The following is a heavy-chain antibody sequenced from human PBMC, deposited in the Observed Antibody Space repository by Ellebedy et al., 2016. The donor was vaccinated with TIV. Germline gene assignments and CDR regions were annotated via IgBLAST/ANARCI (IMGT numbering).Heavy chain of an antibody. J-gene: IGHJ4*02. CDR1: GGSVSSGYY. Sequence: MPSETLSLTCTVSGGSVSSGYYWSWIRQPPGKGLEWIGEINHSGSTNYNSSLKSRVTISLDTSKNQFSLKLSSVTAADTAVYYCSRGVTDQNWGQGILVTVSS. CDR2: INHSGST. D-gene: IGHD2-21*02. V-gene: IGHV4-34*01. CDR3: SRGVTDQN.